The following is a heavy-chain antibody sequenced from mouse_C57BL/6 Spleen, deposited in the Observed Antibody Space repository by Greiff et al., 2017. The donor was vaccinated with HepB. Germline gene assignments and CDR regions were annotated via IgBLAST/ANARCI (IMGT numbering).Heavy chain of an antibody. CDR3: ARGITTVGATDYFDY. CDR1: GFNIKDYY. D-gene: IGHD1-1*01. Sequence: VQLKESGAELVKPGASVKLSCTASGFNIKDYYMHWVKQRTEQGLEWIGRIDPEDGETKYAPKFQGKATITADTSSNTAYLQLSSLTSEDTAVYYCARGITTVGATDYFDYWGQGTTLTVSS. V-gene: IGHV14-2*01. J-gene: IGHJ2*01. CDR2: IDPEDGET.